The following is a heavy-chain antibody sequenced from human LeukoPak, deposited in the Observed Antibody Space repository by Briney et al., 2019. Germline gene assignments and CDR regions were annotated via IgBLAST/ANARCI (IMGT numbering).Heavy chain of an antibody. D-gene: IGHD2-2*01. V-gene: IGHV3-7*01. J-gene: IGHJ6*03. Sequence: GGSLRLSCAASGFTFSSYWMSWVRQAPGKGLEWVANINQDGSEKYYVDSVKGRFTISRDNAKNSLYLQMNSMRAEDTAVYYCARDVVVDYYYYYMDVWGKGTTVTVSS. CDR2: INQDGSEK. CDR1: GFTFSSYW. CDR3: ARDVVVDYYYYYMDV.